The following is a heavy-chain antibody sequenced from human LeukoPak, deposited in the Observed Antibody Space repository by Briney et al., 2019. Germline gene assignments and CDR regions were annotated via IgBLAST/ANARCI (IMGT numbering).Heavy chain of an antibody. V-gene: IGHV4-39*07. Sequence: SETLSLTCSVSGDSIASTIYYWGWIRQPPGKGLEWIGNIYYSGSTYYTPSLKSRVIISIDTSKNQFSLKVAAVTAADTAVYYCASSRIDDAFDIWGQGTMVTVSS. CDR2: IYYSGST. CDR3: ASSRIDDAFDI. D-gene: IGHD2-15*01. J-gene: IGHJ3*02. CDR1: GDSIASTIYY.